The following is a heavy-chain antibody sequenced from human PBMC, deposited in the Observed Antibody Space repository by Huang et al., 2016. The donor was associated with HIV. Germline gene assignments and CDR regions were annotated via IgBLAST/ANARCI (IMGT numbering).Heavy chain of an antibody. CDR2: INSPGIQK. J-gene: IGHJ4*02. CDR3: ARLTNFDDTY. V-gene: IGHV3-21*01. CDR1: GLTFSDLS. D-gene: IGHD2-8*01. Sequence: EVHLVESGGGLVKPGGSLRLSCVGSGLTFSDLSMNWVRQTPGRGLDGVSFINSPGIQKSYADSVKGRFTISRDNSKKSLFLQMSNLRADDTAVYYCARLTNFDDTYWGRGTLVTVSS.